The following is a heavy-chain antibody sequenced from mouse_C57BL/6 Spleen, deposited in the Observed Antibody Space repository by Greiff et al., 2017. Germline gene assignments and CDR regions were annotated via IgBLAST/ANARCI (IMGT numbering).Heavy chain of an antibody. CDR2: ISSGGSYT. CDR3: ARSDDYSDYFDY. D-gene: IGHD1-1*01. CDR1: GFTFSSYG. V-gene: IGHV5-6*02. J-gene: IGHJ2*01. Sequence: DVTLVESGGDLVKPGGSLKLSCAASGFTFSSYGMSWVRQTPDKRLEWVATISSGGSYTYYPDSVKGRFTISRDNAKNTLYLQMSSLKSEDTAMYYCARSDDYSDYFDYWGQGTTLTVSS.